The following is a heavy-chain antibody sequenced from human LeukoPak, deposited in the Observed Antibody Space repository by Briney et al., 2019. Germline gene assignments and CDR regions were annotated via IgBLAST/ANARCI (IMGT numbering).Heavy chain of an antibody. V-gene: IGHV4-34*01. J-gene: IGHJ4*02. CDR2: INHSGST. Sequence: SETLSLTCAVYGVSFSGYYWSWIRQPPGKGLEWIGEINHSGSTNYNPSLKSRVTISVDTSKNQFSLKLSSVTAADTAVYYCARGPKGQYYDYVWGSYRPFDYWGQGTLVTVSS. D-gene: IGHD3-16*02. CDR3: ARGPKGQYYDYVWGSYRPFDY. CDR1: GVSFSGYY.